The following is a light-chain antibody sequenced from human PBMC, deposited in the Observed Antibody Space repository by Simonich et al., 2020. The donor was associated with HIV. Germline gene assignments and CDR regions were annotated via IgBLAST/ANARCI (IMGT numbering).Light chain of an antibody. CDR1: QSLPYSNGNNY. CDR2: LGS. CDR3: MQVLQTPYT. V-gene: IGKV2-28*01. Sequence: DIVMTQSPLSLTVTPGEPASISCRCSQSLPYSNGNNYLDWYLQKPAQSPQLLIYLGSTRASGVPDRFSGSGSGTDFTLKISRVEAEDVGVYYCMQVLQTPYTFGQGTKLEIK. J-gene: IGKJ2*01.